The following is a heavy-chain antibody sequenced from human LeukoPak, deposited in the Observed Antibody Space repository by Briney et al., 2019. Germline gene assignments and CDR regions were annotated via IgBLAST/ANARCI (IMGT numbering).Heavy chain of an antibody. D-gene: IGHD3-22*01. J-gene: IGHJ5*02. V-gene: IGHV1-8*01. CDR1: GYTFTSYD. CDR2: MNPNSGNT. CDR3: ARDRVTYYYDSSGYYQSGFDP. Sequence: ASVKVSCKASGYTFTSYDINWVRQATGQGLEWMGWMNPNSGNTGYAQKFQGRVTMTRNTSISTAYMELSSLRSEDTAVYYCARDRVTYYYDSSGYYQSGFDPWGQGTLVTVSS.